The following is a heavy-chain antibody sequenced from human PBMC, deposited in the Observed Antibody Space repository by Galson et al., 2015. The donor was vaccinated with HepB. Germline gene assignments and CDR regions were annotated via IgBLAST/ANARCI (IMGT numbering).Heavy chain of an antibody. D-gene: IGHD6-13*01. CDR1: GFTFSSYE. V-gene: IGHV3-48*03. J-gene: IGHJ4*02. CDR2: ISSSGSTI. CDR3: AREGGGSSWPYYFDY. Sequence: SLRLSCAASGFTFSSYEMNWVRQAPGKGLEWVSYISSSGSTIYYADSVKGRFTISRDNAKNSLYLQMNSLRAEDTAVYYCAREGGGSSWPYYFDYWGQGTLVTVSS.